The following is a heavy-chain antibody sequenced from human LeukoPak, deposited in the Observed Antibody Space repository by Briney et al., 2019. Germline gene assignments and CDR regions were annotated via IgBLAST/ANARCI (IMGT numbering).Heavy chain of an antibody. Sequence: SETLSLTCTVSGGPIGGYYWNWIRQPPGKGLEWIGNIHYSGSTKYNPSLKSRVTISLDTSKNQVSLKLSSVTAADTAVYYCARGGPTGYVDYWGQGTLVTVSS. V-gene: IGHV4-59*08. J-gene: IGHJ4*02. CDR1: GGPIGGYY. CDR3: ARGGPTGYVDY. CDR2: IHYSGST. D-gene: IGHD3-9*01.